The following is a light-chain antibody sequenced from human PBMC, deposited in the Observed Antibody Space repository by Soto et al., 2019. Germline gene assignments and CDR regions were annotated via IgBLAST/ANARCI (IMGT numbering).Light chain of an antibody. CDR2: DVS. J-gene: IGLJ2*01. Sequence: QSVLTQPASVSGSPGQSITISCTGTGSDVGGYNYVSWYQQHPGKAPKLMIYDVSNRPSGVSNRFSGSKSGNTASLTISGLQAEDEADYYCSSYTSSSTPRVFGGGTQLTVL. CDR3: SSYTSSSTPRV. V-gene: IGLV2-14*01. CDR1: GSDVGGYNY.